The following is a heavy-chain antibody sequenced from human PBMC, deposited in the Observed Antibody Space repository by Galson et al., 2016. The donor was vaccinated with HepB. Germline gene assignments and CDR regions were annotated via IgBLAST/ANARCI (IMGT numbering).Heavy chain of an antibody. CDR3: AKRDILVVGAALPAFDS. D-gene: IGHD2-15*01. V-gene: IGHV3-23*01. CDR2: ILGSGGNT. Sequence: SLRLSCAASGFTFSSYAMSWVRQAPGKGLEWVSSILGSGGNTYYADSVKGRFTISRDNSKNTLSLQMNRLRAEDTAIYYCAKRDILVVGAALPAFDSWGQGTLVTVSS. J-gene: IGHJ4*02. CDR1: GFTFSSYA.